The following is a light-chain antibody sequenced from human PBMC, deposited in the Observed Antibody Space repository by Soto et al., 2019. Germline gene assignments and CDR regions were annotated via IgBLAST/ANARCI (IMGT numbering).Light chain of an antibody. Sequence: QSALTQPASVSGSPGQSITISCTGTSNDVGGYNYVSWYQQLPGKAPKLIIYDINNRPSGVSSRFSGSRSGNTASLTISGLQAEDEADYYCTSFTSGSIPDVLGTGTKLTVL. J-gene: IGLJ1*01. CDR3: TSFTSGSIPDV. V-gene: IGLV2-14*03. CDR1: SNDVGGYNY. CDR2: DIN.